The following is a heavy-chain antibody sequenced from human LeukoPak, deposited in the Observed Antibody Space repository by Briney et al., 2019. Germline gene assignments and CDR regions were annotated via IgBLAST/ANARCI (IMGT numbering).Heavy chain of an antibody. D-gene: IGHD1-26*01. CDR1: GYTFTGYY. V-gene: IGHV1-18*04. CDR3: ARDFLSGSYYRGAFDI. J-gene: IGHJ3*02. Sequence: GASVKVSCKASGYTFTGYYMHWVRQAPGQGLEWMGWISAYNGNTNYAQKLQGRVTMTTDTSTSTAYMELRSLRSDDTAVYYCARDFLSGSYYRGAFDIWGQGTMVTVSS. CDR2: ISAYNGNT.